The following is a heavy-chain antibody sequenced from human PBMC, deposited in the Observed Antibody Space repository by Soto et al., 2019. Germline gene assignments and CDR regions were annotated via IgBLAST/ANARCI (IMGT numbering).Heavy chain of an antibody. CDR1: GGTFSSYT. V-gene: IGHV1-69*02. Sequence: ASVKVSCKASGGTFSSYTISWVRQAPGQGLEWMGRIIPILGIANYAQKFQGRVTITADESTSTAYMELSSLRSEDTSVYYCARVHRKYDSSGYRVIDPWGQGTLVTVSS. CDR3: ARVHRKYDSSGYRVIDP. J-gene: IGHJ5*02. D-gene: IGHD3-22*01. CDR2: IIPILGIA.